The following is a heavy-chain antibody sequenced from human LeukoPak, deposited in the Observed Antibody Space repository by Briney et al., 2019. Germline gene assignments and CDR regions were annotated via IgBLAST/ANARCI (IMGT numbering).Heavy chain of an antibody. V-gene: IGHV3-48*02. J-gene: IGHJ3*02. Sequence: GGSLRLSCAASGFTFSSYSMNWVRQAPGKGLEWVSYISSSSSTIYYADSVKGRFTISRDNAKNSLYLQMNSLRDEDTAVYYCARDPLTYYYDSSGGGAFDIWGQGTIVTVSS. D-gene: IGHD3-22*01. CDR2: ISSSSSTI. CDR3: ARDPLTYYYDSSGGGAFDI. CDR1: GFTFSSYS.